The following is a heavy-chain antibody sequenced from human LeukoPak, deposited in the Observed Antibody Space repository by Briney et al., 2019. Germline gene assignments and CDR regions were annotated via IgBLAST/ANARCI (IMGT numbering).Heavy chain of an antibody. D-gene: IGHD3-16*01. CDR1: GFNFSNFW. CDR3: VRDPGWGAFDI. V-gene: IGHV3-7*01. Sequence: GGSLRLSRAASGFNFSNFWVSWGRQAPGKGLEWVAIINPDGSTTGYVDSVKGRFTISRDNAKNSLCLQLNSLRAEDTAVCYCVRDPGWGAFDIWGQGTMVSVSS. J-gene: IGHJ3*02. CDR2: INPDGSTT.